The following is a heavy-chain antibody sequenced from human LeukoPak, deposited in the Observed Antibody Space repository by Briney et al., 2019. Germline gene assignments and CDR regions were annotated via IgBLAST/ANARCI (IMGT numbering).Heavy chain of an antibody. D-gene: IGHD6-13*01. CDR2: ISWNSGSI. J-gene: IGHJ3*01. CDR1: GFTFDDYA. V-gene: IGHV3-9*01. Sequence: QSGGSLRLSCAASGFTFDDYAMHWVRQAPGKGLEWVSGISWNSGSIGYADSVKGRFTISRDNAKNSLYLQMNSLRAEDTALYYCAKDIVPLLQLEAFDVWGQGTMVTVSS. CDR3: AKDIVPLLQLEAFDV.